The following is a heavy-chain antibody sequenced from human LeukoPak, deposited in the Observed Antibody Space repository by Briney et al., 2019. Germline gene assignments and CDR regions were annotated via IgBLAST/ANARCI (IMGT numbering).Heavy chain of an antibody. D-gene: IGHD3-22*01. CDR3: ARGQFRLSDYDSSGFDY. Sequence: GGSLRLSCVASGFTFSNYAMHWVRQAPGKGLEWVAVTSYGGSNKYYADSVKGRFTISRDNSKNTLYLQMISLRAEDTAVYYCARGQFRLSDYDSSGFDYWAREPWSPSPQ. J-gene: IGHJ4*02. CDR1: GFTFSNYA. V-gene: IGHV3-30*04. CDR2: TSYGGSNK.